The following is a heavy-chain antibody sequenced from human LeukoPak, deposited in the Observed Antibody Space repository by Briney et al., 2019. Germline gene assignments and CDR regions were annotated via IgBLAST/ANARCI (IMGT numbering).Heavy chain of an antibody. Sequence: PSETLSLTCTVSGGSITSYYWTWIRQPPGKGLEWIGVLYGDGSTKYNPSLKSRVTMSVDTSKNHFSLKLSSATAADSAVYYGAKGAYDYIEMGYIDYWGQGTLVTVSS. CDR2: LYGDGST. CDR3: AKGAYDYIEMGYIDY. D-gene: IGHD5-12*01. CDR1: GGSITSYY. J-gene: IGHJ4*02. V-gene: IGHV4-59*01.